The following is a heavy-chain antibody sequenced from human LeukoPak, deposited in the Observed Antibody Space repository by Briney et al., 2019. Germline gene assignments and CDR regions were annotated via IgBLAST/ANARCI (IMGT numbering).Heavy chain of an antibody. Sequence: SETLSLTCTVSGYSISSGYYWGWIRQPPGKGLEWIGSIYHIGSTYYNPSLKSRVTISVDTSKNQFSLKLSSVTAADTAVYYWERERYSGSYYYWGQGTLVTVSS. V-gene: IGHV4-38-2*02. CDR3: ERERYSGSYYY. D-gene: IGHD1-26*01. CDR1: GYSISSGYY. CDR2: IYHIGST. J-gene: IGHJ4*02.